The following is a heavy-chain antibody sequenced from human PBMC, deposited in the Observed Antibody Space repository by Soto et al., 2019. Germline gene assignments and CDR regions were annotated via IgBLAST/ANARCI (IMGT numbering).Heavy chain of an antibody. CDR2: VYYTGST. J-gene: IGHJ4*02. Sequence: SETLSLTCSVSGGSISSSYWSWLRQSPGKGLEWLGYVYYTGSTNYSPSLRSRVSISVDTSKNEFSLRLSSVTAADTAVYFCAGSVAVSGAHIDYCRQVTQVTVSS. D-gene: IGHD6-19*01. CDR1: GGSISSSY. CDR3: AGSVAVSGAHIDY. V-gene: IGHV4-59*01.